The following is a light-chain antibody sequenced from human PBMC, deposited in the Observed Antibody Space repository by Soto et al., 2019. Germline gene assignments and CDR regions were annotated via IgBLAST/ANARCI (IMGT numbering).Light chain of an antibody. CDR3: CTYNGGFI. V-gene: IGLV2-23*02. J-gene: IGLJ2*01. Sequence: QSALTQPASVSGSPGQSITISCTVSSSDVGSYNLVSWYQQHPGKAPKLMIYEVTSRPSGVSSRFSGSKSGNTASLTISGLQADDEADYYCCTYNGGFIFGGGTKVTVL. CDR1: SSDVGSYNL. CDR2: EVT.